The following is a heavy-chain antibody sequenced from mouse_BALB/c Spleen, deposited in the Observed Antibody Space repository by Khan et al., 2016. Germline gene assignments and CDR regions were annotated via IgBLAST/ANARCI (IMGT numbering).Heavy chain of an antibody. Sequence: QVQLQQSGAELMKPGASVKISCKATGYTFSSYWIEWVKQRPGHGLEWIGEILPGSGSTNYNEKFRGKATFTADTSSNTAYMQLRSLKSEDSAVYYCARTVRRESFYYWGPGTTLPVSS. D-gene: IGHD1-1*01. CDR1: GYTFSSYW. J-gene: IGHJ2*01. V-gene: IGHV1-9*01. CDR2: ILPGSGST. CDR3: ARTVRRESFYY.